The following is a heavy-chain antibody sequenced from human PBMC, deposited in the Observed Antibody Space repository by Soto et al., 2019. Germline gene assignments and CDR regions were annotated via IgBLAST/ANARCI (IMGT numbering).Heavy chain of an antibody. CDR1: GFAVTNNL. D-gene: IGHD1-20*01. J-gene: IGHJ3*02. V-gene: IGHV3-53*02. Sequence: EEQLVETGGGLIQPGGSLRLSCAASGFAVTNNLMSWVRQAPGKGLEWVSVIYSGGSTYHADSVKGQFTISRDNSKNTLYLQMNSLRAEDTAVYYCASRILVSDAFDIWGQGTMVTVSS. CDR3: ASRILVSDAFDI. CDR2: IYSGGST.